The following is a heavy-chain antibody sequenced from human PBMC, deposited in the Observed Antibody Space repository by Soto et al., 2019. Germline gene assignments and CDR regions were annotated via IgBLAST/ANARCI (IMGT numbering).Heavy chain of an antibody. CDR1: GLTFSAFG. CDR3: ARAPVLRYFDPWAFDI. CDR2: IWFDGSNE. D-gene: IGHD3-9*01. V-gene: IGHV3-33*01. Sequence: GGSLRLSCAASGLTFSAFGMHWVRQAPGKGREWVAIIWFDGSNEYYVDSVKGRFTISRDKFKNTLYLQMNSLRAEDTAVYYCARAPVLRYFDPWAFDIWGQGTMVTVSS. J-gene: IGHJ3*02.